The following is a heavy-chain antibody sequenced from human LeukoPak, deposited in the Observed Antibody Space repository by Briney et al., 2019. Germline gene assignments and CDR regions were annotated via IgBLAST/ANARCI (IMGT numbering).Heavy chain of an antibody. Sequence: GGSLRLSCAASGFTFSSYWMHWVRQAPGKGLVWDSRINSDGSSTSYADSVKGRFTISRDNAKNTLYLQMNSLRAEDTAVYYCARGRIAAAGILGYWGQGTLVTVSS. CDR2: INSDGSST. CDR1: GFTFSSYW. V-gene: IGHV3-74*01. D-gene: IGHD6-13*01. J-gene: IGHJ4*02. CDR3: ARGRIAAAGILGY.